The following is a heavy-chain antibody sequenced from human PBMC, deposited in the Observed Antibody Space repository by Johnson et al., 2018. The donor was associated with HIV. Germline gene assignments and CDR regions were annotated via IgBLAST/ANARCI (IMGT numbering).Heavy chain of an antibody. D-gene: IGHD3-22*01. CDR1: GFTFNNYG. CDR3: ATITRSYYFDSSGYLYDAFVL. Sequence: VQLVESGGGVVQPGGSLRLSCAASGFTFNNYGMHWVRQSPGKGLEWVGQIKSRTDGGTTDYGAPVKGRFTISRNDSENTLRLQMNSLKTEDTALYYCATITRSYYFDSSGYLYDAFVLWGQGTVVTVSS. V-gene: IGHV3-15*01. CDR2: IKSRTDGGTT. J-gene: IGHJ3*01.